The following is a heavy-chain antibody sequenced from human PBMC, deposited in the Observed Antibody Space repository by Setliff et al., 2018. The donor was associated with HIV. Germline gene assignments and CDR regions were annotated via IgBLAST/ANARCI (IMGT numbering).Heavy chain of an antibody. CDR3: AREIGDYYDSSGYYPPTDYYYGMDV. CDR1: GYTFTSYD. J-gene: IGHJ6*02. CDR2: ISAYNGNT. V-gene: IGHV1-18*01. Sequence: ASVKVSCKASGYTFTSYDISWVRQAPGQGLEWMGWISAYNGNTNYAQKLQGRVTVTTDTSTSTAYMELRSLRSDDTAVYYCAREIGDYYDSSGYYPPTDYYYGMDVWGQG. D-gene: IGHD3-22*01.